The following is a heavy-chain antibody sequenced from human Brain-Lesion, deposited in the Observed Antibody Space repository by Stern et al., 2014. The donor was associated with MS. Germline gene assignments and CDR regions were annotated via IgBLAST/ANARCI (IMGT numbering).Heavy chain of an antibody. V-gene: IGHV4-61*02. D-gene: IGHD2-2*01. Sequence: ESGPGLVKPSQTLSLSCTVSGGSISSGGYYWSWIRQPAGKGLEWIGRIFNSGSTSYHPSLKSRVPISINTSKNQFSLRLTSMTAADTAVYYCARGRVVPGFQYYATDVWGQGTTVIVSS. CDR3: ARGRVVPGFQYYATDV. J-gene: IGHJ6*02. CDR2: IFNSGST. CDR1: GGSISSGGYY.